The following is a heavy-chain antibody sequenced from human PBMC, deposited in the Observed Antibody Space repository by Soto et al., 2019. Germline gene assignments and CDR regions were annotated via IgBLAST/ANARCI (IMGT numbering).Heavy chain of an antibody. CDR1: GFTFSSYA. V-gene: IGHV3-23*01. J-gene: IGHJ4*02. CDR3: AKGGIQLWFLRSFDY. Sequence: GGSLRLSCAASGFTFSSYAMSWVRQAPGKGLEWVSAISGSGGSTYYADSVKGRFTISRDNSKNTLYLQMNSLRAEDTAVYYCAKGGIQLWFLRSFDYWGQGTLVTVSS. D-gene: IGHD5-18*01. CDR2: ISGSGGST.